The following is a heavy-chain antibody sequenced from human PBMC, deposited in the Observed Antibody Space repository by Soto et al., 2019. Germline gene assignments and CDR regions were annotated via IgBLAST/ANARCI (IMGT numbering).Heavy chain of an antibody. CDR1: GLTFSSCA. D-gene: IGHD2-15*01. J-gene: IGHJ5*02. CDR3: AKRSRYCSGGSCYSWFDP. V-gene: IGHV3-23*01. CDR2: ISGSGGST. Sequence: GESLRNYYAGSGLTFSSCATIWFRLAPGKGLEWVSAISGSGGSTYYADSVKGRFTISRDNSKNTLYLQMNSLRAEDTAVYYCAKRSRYCSGGSCYSWFDPWGQGT.